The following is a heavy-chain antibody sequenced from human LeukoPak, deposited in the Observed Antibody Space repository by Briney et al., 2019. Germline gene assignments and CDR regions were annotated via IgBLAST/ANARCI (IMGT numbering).Heavy chain of an antibody. V-gene: IGHV3-30*18. CDR2: ITYDGITT. CDR3: VKEQSSGNYRTADF. J-gene: IGHJ4*02. D-gene: IGHD3-10*01. CDR1: GG. Sequence: GTSLRLSCAASGGMHWVRQAPGKGLERVAVITYDGITTYFDDSVKGRFTISRDTSKSMLYLQMNSLRPEDTAVYYCVKEQSSGNYRTADFWGQGTLVTVSS.